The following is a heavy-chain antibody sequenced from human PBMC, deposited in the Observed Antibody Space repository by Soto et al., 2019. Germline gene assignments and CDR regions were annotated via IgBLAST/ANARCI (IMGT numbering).Heavy chain of an antibody. Sequence: EVQLVETGGGLIQPGGSLRLSCAASGFTVSSNYMSWVRQAPGTGLEWVSVIYSGGSTHYADYVRGRFTISRDNSKYTLYLNINSLRAEDTVVYYCARDPPATRHGMDVWGQGTTVTVSS. CDR1: GFTVSSNY. CDR2: IYSGGST. CDR3: ARDPPATRHGMDV. V-gene: IGHV3-53*02. J-gene: IGHJ6*02.